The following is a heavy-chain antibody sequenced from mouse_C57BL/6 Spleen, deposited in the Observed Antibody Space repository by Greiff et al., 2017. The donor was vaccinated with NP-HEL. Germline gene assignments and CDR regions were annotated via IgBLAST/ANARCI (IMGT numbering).Heavy chain of an antibody. J-gene: IGHJ1*03. CDR2: ISSGSSTI. V-gene: IGHV5-17*01. CDR3: ANYYGSSSYWYFDV. CDR1: GSTFSDYG. D-gene: IGHD1-1*01. Sequence: DVHLVESGGGLVKPGGSLKLSCAASGSTFSDYGMHWVRQAPEKGLEWVAYISSGSSTIYYADTVKGRFTISRDNAKNTLFLQMTSLRSEDTAMYYCANYYGSSSYWYFDVWGTGTTVTVSS.